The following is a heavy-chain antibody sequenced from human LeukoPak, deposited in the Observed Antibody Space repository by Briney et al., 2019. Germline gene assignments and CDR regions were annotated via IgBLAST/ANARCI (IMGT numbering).Heavy chain of an antibody. CDR2: IYYSGST. CDR1: GGSISSYY. Sequence: PSETLSLTCTVSGGSISSYYWSWIRQPPGKGLEWIGYIYYSGSTNYNPSLKSRVTISVDTSKNQFSLKLSSVTAADTAVYYCVRSSGWDNWFDPWGQGTLVTVSS. CDR3: VRSSGWDNWFDP. J-gene: IGHJ5*02. D-gene: IGHD6-19*01. V-gene: IGHV4-59*01.